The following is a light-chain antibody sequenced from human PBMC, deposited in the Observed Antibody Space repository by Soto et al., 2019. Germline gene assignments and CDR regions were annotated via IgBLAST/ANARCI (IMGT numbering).Light chain of an antibody. J-gene: IGLJ2*01. CDR1: NIGSKS. CDR3: QVWDSSSDVV. Sequence: SYELTQPPSVSVAPGKTARITCGGNNIGSKSVHWYQQKPGQAPVLVIYYDSDRPSGIPERFSGSISGNTATLTISRVEAGDEADYYCQVWDSSSDVVFGGGTKLTVL. CDR2: YDS. V-gene: IGLV3-21*04.